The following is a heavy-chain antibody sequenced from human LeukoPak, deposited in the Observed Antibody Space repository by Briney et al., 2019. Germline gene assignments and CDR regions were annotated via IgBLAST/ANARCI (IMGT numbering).Heavy chain of an antibody. CDR1: GGSISSGGYY. CDR3: ARTWASLTVNAFYYFDY. J-gene: IGHJ4*02. V-gene: IGHV4-31*03. Sequence: SQTLSLTCTVSGGSISSGGYYWSWIRQHPGKGLEWIGYIYYSGGTYYNPSLKGRVTVSVDTSKNQFSLKLSSVTAADTAVYYCARTWASLTVNAFYYFDYWGQGTLVTVSS. D-gene: IGHD4-11*01. CDR2: IYYSGGT.